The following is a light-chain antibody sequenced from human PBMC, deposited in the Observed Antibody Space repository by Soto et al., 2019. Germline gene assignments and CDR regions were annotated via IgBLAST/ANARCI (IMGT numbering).Light chain of an antibody. V-gene: IGLV2-23*01. CDR3: CSYAGSSTPYV. CDR1: SSDVGSYNL. J-gene: IGLJ1*01. CDR2: EGS. Sequence: QFALTQPASVSGSPGQSITISCTGTSSDVGSYNLVSWYQQHPGKAPKLMIYEGSKRPSGVSNRFSGSKPGNTASLTISGLQAEDEADYYCCSYAGSSTPYVFGTGTKVTV.